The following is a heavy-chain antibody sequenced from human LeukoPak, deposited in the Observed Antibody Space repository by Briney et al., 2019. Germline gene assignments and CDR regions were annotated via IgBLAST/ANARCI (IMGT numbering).Heavy chain of an antibody. V-gene: IGHV1-8*01. CDR2: MNPNSGNT. J-gene: IGHJ6*02. CDR1: GYTFTSYD. Sequence: GPSVKASCKPSGYTFTSYDINWVRQAPGQGLEGMGWMNPNSGNTGYAQKFQGRVTMTRNTSFSTAYMELSSLRSEDTAVYYCARTSGYSSGWYNFDYYYGMDVWGQGTTVTVSS. D-gene: IGHD6-19*01. CDR3: ARTSGYSSGWYNFDYYYGMDV.